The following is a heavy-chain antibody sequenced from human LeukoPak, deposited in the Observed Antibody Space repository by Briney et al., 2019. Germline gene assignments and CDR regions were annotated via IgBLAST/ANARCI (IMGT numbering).Heavy chain of an antibody. CDR2: INPNSGGT. V-gene: IGHV1-2*02. J-gene: IGHJ6*03. D-gene: IGHD5-12*01. Sequence: ASVKVSCKASGYTFTGYYMHWVRQAPGQGLEWMGWINPNSGGTNYAQKFQGRVTMTRDTSISTAYMELSRLRSDDTAVYYCARGDIVANERAYYYYMDVWGKGTTVTVSS. CDR1: GYTFTGYY. CDR3: ARGDIVANERAYYYYMDV.